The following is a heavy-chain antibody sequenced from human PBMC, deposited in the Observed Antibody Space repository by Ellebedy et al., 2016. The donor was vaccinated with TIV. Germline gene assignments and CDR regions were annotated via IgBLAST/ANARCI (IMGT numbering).Heavy chain of an antibody. CDR1: GFTFADYA. CDR3: AKGGLSLMTTVSDY. D-gene: IGHD4-11*01. Sequence: GGSLRLXCAASGFTFADYAMHWVRQAQGRGLEWVSGISWNRVTIGYADSVKGRFTISRDNAKNSLYLQMNSLRAEDTALYYCAKGGLSLMTTVSDYWGQGTLVTVSS. V-gene: IGHV3-9*01. CDR2: ISWNRVTI. J-gene: IGHJ4*02.